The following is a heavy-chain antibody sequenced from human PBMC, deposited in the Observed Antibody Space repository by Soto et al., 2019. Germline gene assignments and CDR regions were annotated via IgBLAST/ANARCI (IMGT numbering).Heavy chain of an antibody. Sequence: GGSLRLSCAASGFTFDDYAMHWVRQAPGKGLEWVSGINWNSYSIGYADSVKGRFTISRDNAKNSLFLQMSSLRPEDTALYYCVRGARDYVPDHVDNWGQGTLVTVSS. CDR1: GFTFDDYA. CDR2: INWNSYSI. J-gene: IGHJ4*02. V-gene: IGHV3-9*01. CDR3: VRGARDYVPDHVDN. D-gene: IGHD4-17*01.